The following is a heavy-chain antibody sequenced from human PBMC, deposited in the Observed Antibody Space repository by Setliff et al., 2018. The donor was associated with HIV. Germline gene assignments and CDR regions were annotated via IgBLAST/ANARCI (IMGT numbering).Heavy chain of an antibody. CDR3: ASQPAYSTDWYPPGYFDY. CDR2: IYYSGST. CDR1: GGSISSGGYY. V-gene: IGHV4-31*03. D-gene: IGHD6-19*01. Sequence: SETLSLTCTISGGSISSGGYYWSWIRQHPGKGLEWIGYIYYSGSTYYNPSLKSRVTISVDTSRNQFSLKLSSVTAADTAVYYCASQPAYSTDWYPPGYFDYWGQGTLVTVSS. J-gene: IGHJ4*02.